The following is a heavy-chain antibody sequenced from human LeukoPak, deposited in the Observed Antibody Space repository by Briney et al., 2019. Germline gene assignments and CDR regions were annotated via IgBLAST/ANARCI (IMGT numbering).Heavy chain of an antibody. J-gene: IGHJ4*02. V-gene: IGHV4-34*01. D-gene: IGHD3-16*01. Sequence: PSETLSLTCVVYGGSFSVYYWSWIRQPPGKGLEWIGEINHSGSTNYNPSLKSRAPTSVDTSKNQFSLKLSSVTAADTAVYYCARGGSYGNPDYWGQGTLVTVSS. CDR2: INHSGST. CDR1: GGSFSVYY. CDR3: ARGGSYGNPDY.